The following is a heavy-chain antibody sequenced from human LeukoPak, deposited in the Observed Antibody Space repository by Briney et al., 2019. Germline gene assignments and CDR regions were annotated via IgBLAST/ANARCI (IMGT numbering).Heavy chain of an antibody. CDR1: GGSISSYY. D-gene: IGHD3-9*01. CDR3: ARDVKGASLRYFDWPRRAYHMDV. CDR2: IYYSGST. V-gene: IGHV4-59*01. Sequence: PSETLSLTCTVSGGSISSYYWSWIRQPPGKGLEWIGYIYYSGSTNYNPSHKSRVTISVDTSKNQFSLKLSSVTAADTAVYYCARDVKGASLRYFDWPRRAYHMDVWGKGTTVTISS. J-gene: IGHJ6*03.